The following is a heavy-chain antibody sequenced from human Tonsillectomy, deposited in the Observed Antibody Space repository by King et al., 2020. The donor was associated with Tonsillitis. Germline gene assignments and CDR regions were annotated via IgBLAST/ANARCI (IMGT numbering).Heavy chain of an antibody. Sequence: VQLVQSAAEVKKPGESLKISCKGSGYSFTSYWIAWVRQMPGKGLEWMGIIFPGDSDTRYSPSFQGKVTISADKSISTAYLQWSSLKDSDTAIYYCARAPHDYVDFWGQGTLVTVSS. CDR1: GYSFTSYW. V-gene: IGHV5-51*01. J-gene: IGHJ4*02. CDR3: ARAPHDYVDF. CDR2: IFPGDSDT.